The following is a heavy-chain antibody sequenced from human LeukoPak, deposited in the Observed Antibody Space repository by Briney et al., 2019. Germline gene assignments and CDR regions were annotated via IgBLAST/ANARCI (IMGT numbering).Heavy chain of an antibody. CDR3: ARAGVWSPAV. Sequence: PSETLSLTCAVSGASISSDKWWSWVRQPPGKGLEWIGEINHSGNTNYSPSLKSRVTMSTDKSKNEFSLRLTSVTAADTAVYYCARAGVWSPAVWGQGTLVTVSS. CDR2: INHSGNT. V-gene: IGHV4-4*02. J-gene: IGHJ4*02. CDR1: GASISSDKW. D-gene: IGHD2-8*02.